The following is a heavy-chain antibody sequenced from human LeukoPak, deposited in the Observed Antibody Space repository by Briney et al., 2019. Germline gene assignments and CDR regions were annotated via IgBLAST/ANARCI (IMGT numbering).Heavy chain of an antibody. Sequence: PGESLKISCKGSGYSFPSYWIGWVRQMPGKGLEWMGIIYLGDSDSRYSPSFQGQVTISADKSISTAYLQWSSLKASDTAMYYCARLWDYYYYYYMDVWGRGTTVTVSS. D-gene: IGHD3-16*01. CDR2: IYLGDSDS. CDR1: GYSFPSYW. CDR3: ARLWDYYYYYYMDV. V-gene: IGHV5-51*01. J-gene: IGHJ6*03.